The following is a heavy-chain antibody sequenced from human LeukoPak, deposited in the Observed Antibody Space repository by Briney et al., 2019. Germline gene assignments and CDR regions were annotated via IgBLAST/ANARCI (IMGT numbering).Heavy chain of an antibody. D-gene: IGHD3-9*01. CDR3: AKDRGILTGYYDY. CDR1: GFTFSSYA. V-gene: IGHV3-23*01. J-gene: IGHJ4*02. CDR2: ISGSGGST. Sequence: GGSLRLSCAASGFTFSSYAMSWVRQAPGKRLEWVSAISGSGGSTYYADSVKGRFTISRDNSKNTLYLQMNSLRAEDTAVYYCAKDRGILTGYYDYWGQGTLVTVSS.